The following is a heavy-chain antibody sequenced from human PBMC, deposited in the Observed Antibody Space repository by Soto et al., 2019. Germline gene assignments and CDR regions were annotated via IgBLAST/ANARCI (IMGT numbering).Heavy chain of an antibody. CDR1: GFTFSSYA. D-gene: IGHD3-10*01. J-gene: IGHJ4*02. V-gene: IGHV3-30-3*01. CDR2: ISYDGSNK. CDR3: ARDRWGGDSGFGDYFDY. Sequence: QVQLVESGGGVVQPGRSLRLSCAASGFTFSSYAMHWVRQAPGKGLEWVADISYDGSNKYYADSVKGRFTISRDDSKNTQFQKMNRLRPESMGVEYSARDRWGGDSGFGDYFDYWGQGILVTVSS.